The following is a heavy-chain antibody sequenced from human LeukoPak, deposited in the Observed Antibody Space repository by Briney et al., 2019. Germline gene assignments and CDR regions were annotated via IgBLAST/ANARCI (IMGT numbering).Heavy chain of an antibody. CDR1: GYGFTTCW. CDR3: ARLRWAAGDGYYFDY. V-gene: IGHV5-51*01. J-gene: IGHJ4*02. Sequence: GESLKISCKGSGYGFTTCWIGWVRQMPGKGLEWMGVINPGSSDTRYSPSFQGQVTISADKSSTTAYLQWSSLKASDTAMYYCARLRWAAGDGYYFDYWGQGTPVTVSS. CDR2: INPGSSDT. D-gene: IGHD6-13*01.